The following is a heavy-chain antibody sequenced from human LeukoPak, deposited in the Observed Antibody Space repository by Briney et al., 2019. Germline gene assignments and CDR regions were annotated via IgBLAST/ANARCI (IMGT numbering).Heavy chain of an antibody. CDR1: GFTFSIYD. J-gene: IGHJ4*02. V-gene: IGHV3-13*01. CDR3: ARGTVTAGAFDY. Sequence: GGSLRLSCAASGFTFSIYDMHWVRQARGKPLEWVSAIATTGDSYYPGSVKGRFTISRENAKNSLHLQMNSLRAGDTAVYYCARGTVTAGAFDYWGQGTLVTVSS. CDR2: IATTGDS. D-gene: IGHD4-17*01.